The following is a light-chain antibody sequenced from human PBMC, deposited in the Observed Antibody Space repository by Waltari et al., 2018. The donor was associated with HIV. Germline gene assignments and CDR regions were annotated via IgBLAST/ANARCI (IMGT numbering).Light chain of an antibody. CDR1: QTVTSNY. CDR2: GAS. V-gene: IGKV3-20*01. J-gene: IGKJ5*01. CDR3: QQYGGSPPMN. Sequence: EIVLTQSPDTLSLSPGERPTLSCRASQTVTSNYLAWYQQQPGQAPRPLIYGASTRATGIPDRFSGSGSGTDFTLTISRLEPEDFAVYYGQQYGGSPPMNFGQGTRLEIK.